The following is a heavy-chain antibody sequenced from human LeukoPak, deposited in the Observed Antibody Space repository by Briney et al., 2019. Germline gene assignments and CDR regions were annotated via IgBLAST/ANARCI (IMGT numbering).Heavy chain of an antibody. CDR1: RYTLTELS. Sequence: ASVKVSCKVSRYTLTELSMHWVRQAPGKGLEWMGGFDPEDGETIYAQKFQGRVTMTEDTSTDTAYMELSSLRSEDTAVYYCATDRGGYYYDSSGYYLTDWGQGTLVTVSS. D-gene: IGHD3-22*01. J-gene: IGHJ4*02. CDR3: ATDRGGYYYDSSGYYLTD. CDR2: FDPEDGET. V-gene: IGHV1-24*01.